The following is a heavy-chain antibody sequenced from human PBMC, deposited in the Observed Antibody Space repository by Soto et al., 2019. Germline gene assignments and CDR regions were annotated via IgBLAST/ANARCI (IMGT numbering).Heavy chain of an antibody. J-gene: IGHJ3*02. Sequence: QVQLQQWGAGLLKPSETLSLTCAVYGGSFSGYYWSWIRQPPGKGLEWIGEINHSGSTNYNPSLKSRVTISVDTSKNQFSLKLSSVTAADTAVYYCARYWPWIQLWSPSVAFDIWGQGTMVTVSS. CDR3: ARYWPWIQLWSPSVAFDI. V-gene: IGHV4-34*01. D-gene: IGHD5-18*01. CDR2: INHSGST. CDR1: GGSFSGYY.